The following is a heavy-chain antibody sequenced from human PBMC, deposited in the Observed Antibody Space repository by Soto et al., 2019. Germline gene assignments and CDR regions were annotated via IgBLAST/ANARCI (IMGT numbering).Heavy chain of an antibody. Sequence: GGSLRLSCAASGFTFSDHYMDWVRQAPGKGLEWVGRTRNKANSYTTEYAASVKGRFTISRDDSKNSLYLQMNSLKTEDTAVYYCARALFDTYGDPYYFDYWGQGTLVTVSS. CDR3: ARALFDTYGDPYYFDY. V-gene: IGHV3-72*01. J-gene: IGHJ4*02. CDR1: GFTFSDHY. CDR2: TRNKANSYTT. D-gene: IGHD4-17*01.